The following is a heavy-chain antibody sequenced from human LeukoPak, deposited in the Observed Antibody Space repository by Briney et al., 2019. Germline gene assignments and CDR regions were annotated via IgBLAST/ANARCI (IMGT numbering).Heavy chain of an antibody. Sequence: GESLKISCKGSGYSFTSYWIGWVRQMPGKGLEWMGIIYPGDSGTRYSPSFQGQVTISADKSISTAYLQWSSLKASDAAMYYCARVGSDYGGNSPVDYWGQGTLVTVSS. V-gene: IGHV5-51*01. CDR2: IYPGDSGT. CDR1: GYSFTSYW. D-gene: IGHD4-23*01. J-gene: IGHJ4*02. CDR3: ARVGSDYGGNSPVDY.